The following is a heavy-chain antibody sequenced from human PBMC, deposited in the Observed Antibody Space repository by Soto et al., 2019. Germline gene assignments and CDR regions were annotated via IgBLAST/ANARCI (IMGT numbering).Heavy chain of an antibody. CDR3: ARYDSSGYYPDD. D-gene: IGHD3-22*01. CDR2: IYYSGST. CDR1: DVSNSSGGYY. J-gene: IGHJ4*02. V-gene: IGHV4-31*03. Sequence: LSXTCTVSDVSNSSGGYYWSWIRQHPGKGLEWIGYIYYSGSTYYNPSLKSRVTISVDTSKNQLSLKLSSVTAADTAVYYCARYDSSGYYPDDWGQGTLVTVSS.